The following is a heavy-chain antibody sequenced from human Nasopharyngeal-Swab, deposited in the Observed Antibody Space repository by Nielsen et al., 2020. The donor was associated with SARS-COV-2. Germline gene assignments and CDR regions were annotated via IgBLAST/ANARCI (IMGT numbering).Heavy chain of an antibody. CDR3: ARDSGTPPWGPDAFDI. J-gene: IGHJ3*02. V-gene: IGHV4-34*01. Sequence: WIRQPPGKGLEWIGEINHSGSTNYNPSLKSRVTISVDTSKNQFSLKLSSVTAADTAAYYCARDSGTPPWGPDAFDIWGQGTMVTVSS. D-gene: IGHD7-27*01. CDR2: INHSGST.